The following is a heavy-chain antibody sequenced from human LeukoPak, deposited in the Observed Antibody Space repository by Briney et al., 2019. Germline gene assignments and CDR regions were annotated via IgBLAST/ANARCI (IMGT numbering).Heavy chain of an antibody. CDR2: INHSGST. Sequence: SETLSLTCAVYGGSFSGYYWSWIRQPPGKGLEWIGEINHSGSTNYNPSLKSRVTISVDTSKNQFSLKLSSVTAADTAVYYCARTEESGYSYRYFGYYYYMDVWGKGTTVTVSS. D-gene: IGHD5-18*01. CDR3: ARTEESGYSYRYFGYYYYMDV. J-gene: IGHJ6*03. V-gene: IGHV4-34*01. CDR1: GGSFSGYY.